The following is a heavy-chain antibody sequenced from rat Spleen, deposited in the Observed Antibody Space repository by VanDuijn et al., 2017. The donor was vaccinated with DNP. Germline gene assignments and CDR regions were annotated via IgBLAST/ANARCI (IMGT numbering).Heavy chain of an antibody. Sequence: EVQLVESGGDLVQPGRSLKLSCAASGFTFSDYYMAWVRQAPTKGLEWVAYISYDGGSTYYPDSVKGRFTISRDNAKNTLYLQMYSLRSEDTATYYCAIYFYSGDNWFAYWGQGTLVTVSS. J-gene: IGHJ3*01. V-gene: IGHV5-20*01. CDR1: GFTFSDYY. CDR2: ISYDGGST. CDR3: AIYFYSGDNWFAY. D-gene: IGHD1-1*01.